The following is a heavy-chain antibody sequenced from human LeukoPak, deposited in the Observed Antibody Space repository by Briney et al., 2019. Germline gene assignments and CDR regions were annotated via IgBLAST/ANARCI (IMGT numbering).Heavy chain of an antibody. V-gene: IGHV3-48*01. CDR3: ARDWAGGLFDY. J-gene: IGHJ4*02. Sequence: GGSLRLSCAASGFTFSNYNMNWVRQAPGKGLEWVSFISSSSSIIFYADSVQGRFTISRDNAKNSLYLQMNSLRAEDTAVYYCARDWAGGLFDYWGQGTLVTVSS. D-gene: IGHD3-16*01. CDR1: GFTFSNYN. CDR2: ISSSSSII.